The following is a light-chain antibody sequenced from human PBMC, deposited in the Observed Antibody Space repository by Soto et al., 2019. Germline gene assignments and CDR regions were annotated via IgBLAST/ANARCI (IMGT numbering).Light chain of an antibody. Sequence: EIVMTQSPATLSVSPGERATLSCRASQSVSSDLAWYHQKPGQAPKLLIYGASTRATGIPARFSGSGSGTEFTLSINSLQSEDFAVYYCQQYNNLPRTFGQGTNVDIK. J-gene: IGKJ1*01. CDR1: QSVSSD. CDR3: QQYNNLPRT. V-gene: IGKV3-15*01. CDR2: GAS.